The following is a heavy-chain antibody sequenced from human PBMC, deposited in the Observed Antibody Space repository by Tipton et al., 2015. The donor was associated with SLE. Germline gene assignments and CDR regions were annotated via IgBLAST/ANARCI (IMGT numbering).Heavy chain of an antibody. D-gene: IGHD6-19*01. Sequence: SLRLSCAASGFTFDDYAMHWVRPAPGKGLEWVSGISWNSGSIGYADSVKGRFTISRDNAKNSLYLQMDNLRVEDTSTYYCVTRAWLDYWGQGTLVTVPS. V-gene: IGHV3-9*01. CDR3: VTRAWLDY. J-gene: IGHJ4*02. CDR2: ISWNSGSI. CDR1: GFTFDDYA.